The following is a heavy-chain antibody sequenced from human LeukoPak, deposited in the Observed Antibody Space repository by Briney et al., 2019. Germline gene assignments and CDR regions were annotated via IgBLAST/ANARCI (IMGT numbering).Heavy chain of an antibody. Sequence: GGSLRLSCAASGFTFSSYSMNWVRQAPGKGLEWVSSISSSSSYIYYADSVKGRFTISRDNAKNSLYLQMISLRAEDTAVYYCARVANGSSWLPSYFYYYYYYMDVWGKGTTVTVSS. CDR1: GFTFSSYS. J-gene: IGHJ6*03. D-gene: IGHD6-13*01. CDR3: ARVANGSSWLPSYFYYYYYYMDV. CDR2: ISSSSSYI. V-gene: IGHV3-21*01.